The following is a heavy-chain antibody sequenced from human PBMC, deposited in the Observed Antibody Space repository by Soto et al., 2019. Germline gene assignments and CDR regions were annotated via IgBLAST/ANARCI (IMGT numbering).Heavy chain of an antibody. D-gene: IGHD6-19*01. Sequence: EVQLLESGGGLVQPGGSLRLSCAASGFTFSSYAMSWVRQAPGKGLEWVSAISGSGGSTYYADSVKGRFTISRDNSKNTLYLQMNSLRAEDTAVYYCAKDIEGWGLVAGTSNYWGQGTLVTVSS. J-gene: IGHJ4*02. V-gene: IGHV3-23*01. CDR3: AKDIEGWGLVAGTSNY. CDR2: ISGSGGST. CDR1: GFTFSSYA.